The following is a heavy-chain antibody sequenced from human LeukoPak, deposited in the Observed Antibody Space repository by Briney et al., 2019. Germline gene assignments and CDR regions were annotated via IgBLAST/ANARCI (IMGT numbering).Heavy chain of an antibody. CDR1: GYTLTELS. J-gene: IGHJ4*02. CDR3: ATTVFPCSSSWLTAY. CDR2: FDPEDGET. D-gene: IGHD6-13*01. Sequence: ASVKVSCKVSGYTLTELSMHWVRQAPGKGLEWMGGFDPEDGETIYAQKFQGRVTMTEDTSTDTAYMELSSLRSEDTAVYYCATTVFPCSSSWLTAYWGQGTLVTVSS. V-gene: IGHV1-24*01.